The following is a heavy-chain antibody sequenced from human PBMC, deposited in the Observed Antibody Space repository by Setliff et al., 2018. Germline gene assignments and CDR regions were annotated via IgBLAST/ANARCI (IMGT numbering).Heavy chain of an antibody. V-gene: IGHV4-39*07. D-gene: IGHD3-16*01. CDR1: GGSISSSSYY. CDR3: ARRRDSYVDY. J-gene: IGHJ4*02. CDR2: IYYSGST. Sequence: SETLSLTCTVSGGSISSSSYYWGWIRQPPGKGLEWIGSIYYSGSTYYNPSLKSRVTISMDTSKNQFSLKVSSVTAADTAVYYCARRRDSYVDYWGQGTMVTVSS.